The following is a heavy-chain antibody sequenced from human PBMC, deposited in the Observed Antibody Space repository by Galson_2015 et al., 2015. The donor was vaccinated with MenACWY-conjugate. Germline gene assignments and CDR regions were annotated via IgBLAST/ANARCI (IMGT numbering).Heavy chain of an antibody. CDR1: GYTFTSYA. J-gene: IGHJ5*02. V-gene: IGHV1-3*01. Sequence: SVKASCKASGYTFTSYAMHWVRQAPGQRLEWMGWINAGNGNTKYSQKFQGRVTITRDTSASTAYMELSSLRSEDTAVYYCARDRSRWPPDRFDPWGQGTLVTVSS. D-gene: IGHD6-13*01. CDR3: ARDRSRWPPDRFDP. CDR2: INAGNGNT.